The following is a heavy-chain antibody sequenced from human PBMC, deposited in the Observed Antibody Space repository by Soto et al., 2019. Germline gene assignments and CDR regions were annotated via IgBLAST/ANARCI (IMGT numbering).Heavy chain of an antibody. D-gene: IGHD6-6*01. CDR2: VSPYNGNT. Sequence: ASVKVSCKTSGYTFTDHGLSWVRQAPGQGPEWLGWVSPYNGNTKYAQKFQGRVTMTTDTSTRTPYMELRSLRPDDTAVYYCARVIAARPDYGMDVWGQGTTVTVSS. V-gene: IGHV1-18*01. J-gene: IGHJ6*02. CDR1: GYTFTDHG. CDR3: ARVIAARPDYGMDV.